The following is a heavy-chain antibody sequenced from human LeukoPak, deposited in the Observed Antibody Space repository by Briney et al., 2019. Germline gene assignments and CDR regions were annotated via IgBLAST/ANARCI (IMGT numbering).Heavy chain of an antibody. CDR1: GFTFSSYG. J-gene: IGHJ3*02. Sequence: PGGSLRLSCAASGFTFSSYGMHWVRQAPGKGLEWVAFIRYDGSNKYYADSVKGRFTISRDNSKNTLYLQMNSLRAEDTAVYYCAKDRVLDYGGNSAVAFDIWGQGTMVTVSS. D-gene: IGHD4-23*01. V-gene: IGHV3-30*02. CDR3: AKDRVLDYGGNSAVAFDI. CDR2: IRYDGSNK.